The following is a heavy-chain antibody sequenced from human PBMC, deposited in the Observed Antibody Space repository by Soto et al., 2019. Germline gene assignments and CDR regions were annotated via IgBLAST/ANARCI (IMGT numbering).Heavy chain of an antibody. CDR2: IYSGGYT. CDR3: APRPGGGGY. J-gene: IGHJ4*02. CDR1: GFTVSNNY. V-gene: IGHV3-53*01. Sequence: EVQLVESGGGLIQPGGSLRLSCAVSGFTVSNNYMSWVRQAPGKGLEGVSVIYSGGYTAYGDSVKGRFTISRDNSKNTLYLKKKSRRADAPAVFYGAPRPGGGGYWGQGTLVTVSS. D-gene: IGHD6-6*01.